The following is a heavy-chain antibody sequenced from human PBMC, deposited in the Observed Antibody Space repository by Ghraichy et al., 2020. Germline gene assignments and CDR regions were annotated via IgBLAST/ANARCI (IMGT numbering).Heavy chain of an antibody. Sequence: GGSLRLSCAASGFTFSVYWMSWVRQAPGRGLEWVANIKQDGSEKYYVDSVKGRFTISRDNAKNSLYLQMNSLRAEDTAVYYCARANSGWTAAAAFDFWGQGTVVTVSS. J-gene: IGHJ3*01. CDR1: GFTFSVYW. D-gene: IGHD6-19*01. CDR3: ARANSGWTAAAAFDF. CDR2: IKQDGSEK. V-gene: IGHV3-7*01.